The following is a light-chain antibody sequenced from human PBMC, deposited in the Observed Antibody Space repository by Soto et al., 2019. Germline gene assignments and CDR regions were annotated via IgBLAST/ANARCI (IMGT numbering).Light chain of an antibody. Sequence: EVVLTQSPGTLSLSPGERATLSCRASQSVGSTYLAWYQRKPGQAPRLLIYGVSSRATGIPDRFSGSGSGTDFTLTISRLEPEDFAVYYCQQYGSSGTFGQGTKVDI. J-gene: IGKJ1*01. CDR2: GVS. CDR3: QQYGSSGT. CDR1: QSVGSTY. V-gene: IGKV3-20*01.